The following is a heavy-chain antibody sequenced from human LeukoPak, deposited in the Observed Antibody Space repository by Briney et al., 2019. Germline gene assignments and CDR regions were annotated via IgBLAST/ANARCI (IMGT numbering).Heavy chain of an antibody. V-gene: IGHV4-34*01. CDR1: GGSFSGYY. CDR2: INHSGST. Sequence: SETLSLTCAVYGGSFSGYYWSWIRQPPGKGLEWIGEINHSGSTNYNPSLKSRVTISVDTSKNQFSLNLSSVTAADTAVYYCARVDQTFDYWGQGTLVTVSS. J-gene: IGHJ4*02. CDR3: ARVDQTFDY.